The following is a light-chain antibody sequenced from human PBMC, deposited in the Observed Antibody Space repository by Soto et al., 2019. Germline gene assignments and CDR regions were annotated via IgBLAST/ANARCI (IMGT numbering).Light chain of an antibody. J-gene: IGKJ5*01. CDR2: GAS. CDR1: QSVSSSY. CDR3: QQRNIWPPVT. V-gene: IGKV3D-20*02. Sequence: IVLTQSPAILALSPGDRATLSCRASQSVSSSYLAWYQHKPGQAPRLLIHGASSRVTGIPDRFSGSGSGTDFTLTITRLEPEDSAIYYCQQRNIWPPVTFGQGTRLEIK.